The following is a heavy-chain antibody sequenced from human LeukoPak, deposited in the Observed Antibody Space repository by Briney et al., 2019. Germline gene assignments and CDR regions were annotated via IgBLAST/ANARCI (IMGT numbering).Heavy chain of an antibody. CDR2: IWYDGSNK. CDR1: GFTFSSYA. D-gene: IGHD5-24*01. CDR3: ARDLSRDGYNYFDY. J-gene: IGHJ4*02. Sequence: PGRSLRLSCEASGFTFSSYAMHWVRQAPGKGLEWVAVIWYDGSNKYYADSVKGRFTISRDNSKNTLYLQMNSLRAEDTAVYYCARDLSRDGYNYFDYWGQGTLVTVSS. V-gene: IGHV3-33*08.